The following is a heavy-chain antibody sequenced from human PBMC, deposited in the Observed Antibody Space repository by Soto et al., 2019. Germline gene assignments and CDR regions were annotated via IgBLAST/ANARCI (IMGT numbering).Heavy chain of an antibody. CDR2: ISSSSNTI. D-gene: IGHD2-21*02. CDR3: ASTSCGGDCFSPVY. J-gene: IGHJ4*02. CDR1: GFIFSNYN. V-gene: IGHV3-48*01. Sequence: EVQLVESGGGLVQPGGSLRLSCAASGFIFSNYNMHWVRQAPGKGLEWVSYISSSSNTIYYADSVKGRFTISRDNAKNPLYLQMNSLRAEDTAVYYCASTSCGGDCFSPVYWGQGTLVTVSS.